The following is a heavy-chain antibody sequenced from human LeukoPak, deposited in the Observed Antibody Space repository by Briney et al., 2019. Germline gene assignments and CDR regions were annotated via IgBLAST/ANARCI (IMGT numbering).Heavy chain of an antibody. CDR1: EFTYW. D-gene: IGHD3-3*01. CDR2: IKQDGSEK. Sequence: GGSLRLSCAASEFTYWMSWVRQAPGTGLGGVANIKQDGSEKYYVDSVKGRFTISRDNAKKSLYLQMNSLRTEDTAVYYCASGFLDDFWSGHFWGQGTLVTVSS. CDR3: ASGFLDDFWSGHF. V-gene: IGHV3-7*01. J-gene: IGHJ4*02.